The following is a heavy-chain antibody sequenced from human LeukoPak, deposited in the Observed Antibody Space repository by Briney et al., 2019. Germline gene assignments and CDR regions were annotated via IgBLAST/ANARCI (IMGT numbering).Heavy chain of an antibody. CDR1: GFIFSNHY. J-gene: IGHJ4*02. Sequence: PGGSLRLSCATSGFIFSNHYMNWIRQAPGKGLEWVSYISSSGDYIYYADSVKGRFTISRDNAKNSLYLQMSSLRAEDTAVYYCAREYSSTSTGLDGWGQGTLVTVSS. CDR2: ISSSGDYI. CDR3: AREYSSTSTGLDG. D-gene: IGHD6-6*01. V-gene: IGHV3-11*01.